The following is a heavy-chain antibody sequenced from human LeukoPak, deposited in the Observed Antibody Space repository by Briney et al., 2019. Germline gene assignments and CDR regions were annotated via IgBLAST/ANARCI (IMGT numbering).Heavy chain of an antibody. Sequence: GGSLRLSCAASGFTFSSYSMNWVRQAPGKGLEWVSYISSSSSTIYYADSVKGRFTISRDNAKNSLYLQMNSLRAEDTAVYYCAKKRHNWNYALDYWGQGTLVTVSS. CDR3: AKKRHNWNYALDY. CDR1: GFTFSSYS. D-gene: IGHD1-7*01. J-gene: IGHJ4*02. CDR2: ISSSSSTI. V-gene: IGHV3-48*01.